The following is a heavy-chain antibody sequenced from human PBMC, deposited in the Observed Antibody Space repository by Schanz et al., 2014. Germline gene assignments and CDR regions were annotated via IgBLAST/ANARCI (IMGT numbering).Heavy chain of an antibody. CDR3: ARGTPFLCDY. J-gene: IGHJ4*02. D-gene: IGHD3-16*01. Sequence: EVQLVESGGGLVKPGDSLRLSCAASGFNFSSYTMKWVRQAPGKGLEWVSSISSTSTYLYYADSVKGRFTISRDSARNSLYLQMSSLRAEDTAVYYCARGTPFLCDYWGQGTLVTVSS. CDR1: GFNFSSYT. V-gene: IGHV3-21*01. CDR2: ISSTSTYL.